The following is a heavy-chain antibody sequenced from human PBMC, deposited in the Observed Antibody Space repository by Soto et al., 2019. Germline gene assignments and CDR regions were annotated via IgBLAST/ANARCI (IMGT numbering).Heavy chain of an antibody. CDR2: ITPIFGTV. D-gene: IGHD3-16*01. CDR3: AREGDTCEGRGVFFS. Sequence: QVKLVQSGAEVKQPGSSVKVSCKASGGTFSSYSFSWVRQAPGQGLEWMGGITPIFGTVNYAQNFRGRVTMTADKSTNIVHMELSSLRTEDTAVFYGAREGDTCEGRGVFFSGGPVTLVT. CDR1: GGTFSSYS. V-gene: IGHV1-69*06. J-gene: IGHJ4*02.